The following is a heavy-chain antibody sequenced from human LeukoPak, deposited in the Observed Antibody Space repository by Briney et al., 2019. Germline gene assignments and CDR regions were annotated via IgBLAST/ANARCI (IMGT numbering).Heavy chain of an antibody. CDR2: INPNSGGT. J-gene: IGHJ4*02. CDR3: ARDRGDYYFDY. D-gene: IGHD3-10*01. V-gene: IGHV1-2*02. CDR1: GCTFTGYY. Sequence: ASVKVSCKASGCTFTGYYMHWVRQAPGQGLEWMGWINPNSGGTNYAQKFQGRVTMTRDTSISTAYMELSRLRSDDTAVYYCARDRGDYYFDYWDQGTLVTVSS.